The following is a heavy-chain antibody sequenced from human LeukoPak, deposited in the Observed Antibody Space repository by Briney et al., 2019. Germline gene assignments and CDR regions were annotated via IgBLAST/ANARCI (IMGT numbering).Heavy chain of an antibody. D-gene: IGHD5-12*01. CDR1: GFIFSSYE. J-gene: IGHJ4*02. CDR3: ARVHAKGGDEPYYFDS. Sequence: GGSLRLSCVGSGFIFSSYEMNWVCQAPGKGLEWVSYISGGGTTIYYADSVRGRFTISRDNARKSLYLQMDSLRVEDTALYYCARVHAKGGDEPYYFDSWGQGTLVTVTS. V-gene: IGHV3-48*03. CDR2: ISGGGTTI.